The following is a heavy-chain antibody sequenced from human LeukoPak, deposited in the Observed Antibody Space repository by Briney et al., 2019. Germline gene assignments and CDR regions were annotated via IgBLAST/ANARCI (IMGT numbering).Heavy chain of an antibody. CDR3: ARHVDSPYYYYVDV. J-gene: IGHJ6*03. Sequence: SETLSLTCAVYGGSFSGYYWSWTRQPPGKGLEWIGEINHSGSTNYNPSLKSRVTISVDTSKNQFSLKLSSVTAADTAVYYCARHVDSPYYYYVDVWGKGTTVTISS. V-gene: IGHV4-34*01. D-gene: IGHD3-22*01. CDR2: INHSGST. CDR1: GGSFSGYY.